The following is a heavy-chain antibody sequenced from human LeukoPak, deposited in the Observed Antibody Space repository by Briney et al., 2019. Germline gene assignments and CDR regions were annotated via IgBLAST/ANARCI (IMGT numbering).Heavy chain of an antibody. V-gene: IGHV4-4*07. J-gene: IGHJ5*02. Sequence: SETLSLTCTVSGGSISSYYWSWIRQPAGKGLEWIGRIYTSGSTNYNPSLKSRVTMSVDTSKNQFSLKLSSVTAADTAVYYCARDAVVGATPWFDPWGQGTLVTVSP. D-gene: IGHD1-26*01. CDR1: GGSISSYY. CDR3: ARDAVVGATPWFDP. CDR2: IYTSGST.